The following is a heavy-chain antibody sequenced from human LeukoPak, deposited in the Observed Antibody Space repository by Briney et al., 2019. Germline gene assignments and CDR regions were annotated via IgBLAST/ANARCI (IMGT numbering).Heavy chain of an antibody. Sequence: PGGSLRLSCAASGFTFSSYGMHWVRQAPGKGLEWVAFIRYDGSNKYYADSVKGRFTISRDNSKNTLYLQMNSLRAEDMAVYYCAKGAYYYDSSGPWDCWGQGTLVTVSS. D-gene: IGHD3-22*01. CDR2: IRYDGSNK. J-gene: IGHJ4*02. V-gene: IGHV3-30*02. CDR1: GFTFSSYG. CDR3: AKGAYYYDSSGPWDC.